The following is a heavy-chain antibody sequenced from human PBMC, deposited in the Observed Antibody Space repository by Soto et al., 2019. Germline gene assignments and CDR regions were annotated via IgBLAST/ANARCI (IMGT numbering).Heavy chain of an antibody. CDR2: INPNGGST. D-gene: IGHD5-12*01. J-gene: IGHJ3*02. CDR1: GYTFINYY. CDR3: AREKWHVRRNDPFDI. Sequence: QVQLVQSGAEVKKPGASVKVSCKASGYTFINYYMHWVRQAPGQGLEWMGIINPNGGSTTYAQKFQGRVSLTRDPSTNTVNIMPCSLRYEYTAVYYCAREKWHVRRNDPFDIWGQGTMVTVSS. V-gene: IGHV1-46*01.